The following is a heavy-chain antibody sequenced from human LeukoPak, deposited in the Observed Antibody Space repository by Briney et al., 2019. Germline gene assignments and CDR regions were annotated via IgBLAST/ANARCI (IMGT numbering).Heavy chain of an antibody. CDR1: GGTFSSYA. V-gene: IGHV1-18*01. D-gene: IGHD7-27*01. CDR3: ARDYRTGFDY. J-gene: IGHJ4*02. Sequence: ASVKVSCKASGGTFSSYAISWVRQAPGQGLEWLGWISTYNGNTHYAQKLQGRVTMTTDTSTTTAYMELRSLRSDDTAVYYCARDYRTGFDYWGQGTLVTVSS. CDR2: ISTYNGNT.